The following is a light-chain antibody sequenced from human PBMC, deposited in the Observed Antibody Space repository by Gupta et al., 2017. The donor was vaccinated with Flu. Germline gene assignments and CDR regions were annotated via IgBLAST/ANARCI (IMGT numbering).Light chain of an antibody. CDR3: FPNGSNNTFV. CDR2: EAT. J-gene: IGLJ1*01. Sequence: QSALTQPASVSGYPGQSITISCTGTSSDIGTYNLVSWYQQRPGQAPELMIYEATKRPSGVSGRFSGSNSGNTASLTISGPQGGGAADYYCFPNGSNNTFVFGAGTKVTVL. CDR1: SSDIGTYNL. V-gene: IGLV2-23*01.